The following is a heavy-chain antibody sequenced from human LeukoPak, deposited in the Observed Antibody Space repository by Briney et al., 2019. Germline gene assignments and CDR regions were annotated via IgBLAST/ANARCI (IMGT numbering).Heavy chain of an antibody. V-gene: IGHV1-2*06. Sequence: ASVKVSCKASGYSFIGYYIHWVRQAPGQGLEWMGRINPRSGGTNYAQKFQGRVTMSRDTSIRTAYMELSRLRSDDTAVYYCASPRGIGDSNDAFDIWGQGTRVTVSS. CDR3: ASPRGIGDSNDAFDI. CDR2: INPRSGGT. D-gene: IGHD3-3*01. CDR1: GYSFIGYY. J-gene: IGHJ3*02.